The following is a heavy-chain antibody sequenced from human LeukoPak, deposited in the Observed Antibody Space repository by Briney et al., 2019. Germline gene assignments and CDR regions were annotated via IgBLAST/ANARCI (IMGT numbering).Heavy chain of an antibody. J-gene: IGHJ4*02. CDR2: ISGSGGST. CDR3: AKARGGVYDSSGYPLDY. V-gene: IGHV3-23*01. Sequence: GGSLRLSCEASRFSFSTYAMSWVRQAPGKGLEWVSAISGSGGSTYYADSVKGRFTISRDNSKNTLYLQMNSLRAEDTAVYYCAKARGGVYDSSGYPLDYWGQGTLVTVSS. CDR1: RFSFSTYA. D-gene: IGHD3-22*01.